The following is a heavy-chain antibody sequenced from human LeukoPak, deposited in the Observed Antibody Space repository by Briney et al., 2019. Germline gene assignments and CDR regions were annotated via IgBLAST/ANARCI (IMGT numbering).Heavy chain of an antibody. J-gene: IGHJ3*02. Sequence: ASVTGSCKASGYTFISYDITWVGQAPAQSLAWMRWGSAYNGNTNNAQKLQGRVTMTTDTSTSTAYLELRSLRSDDTAVYYCARGGYTYGPAYDAFDIWGQGTMVNVSS. CDR2: GSAYNGNT. CDR3: ARGGYTYGPAYDAFDI. CDR1: GYTFISYD. V-gene: IGHV1-18*01. D-gene: IGHD5-18*01.